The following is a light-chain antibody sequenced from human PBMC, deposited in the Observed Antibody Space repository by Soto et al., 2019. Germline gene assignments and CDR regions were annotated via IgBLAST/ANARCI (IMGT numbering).Light chain of an antibody. CDR3: QTWGTGIQV. CDR1: SGHSSYA. Sequence: QPVLTQSPSASASLGASVKLTCTLSSGHSSYAIAWHQQQPEKGPRYLMKLNSDDSHSKGDGIPDRFSGSSSGAERYLTISSLQSEDEADYYCQTWGTGIQVFGTGTKVTVL. J-gene: IGLJ1*01. V-gene: IGLV4-69*01. CDR2: LNSDDSH.